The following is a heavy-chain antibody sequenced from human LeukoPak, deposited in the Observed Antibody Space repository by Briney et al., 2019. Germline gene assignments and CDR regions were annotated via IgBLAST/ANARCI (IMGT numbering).Heavy chain of an antibody. Sequence: GGSLRLSCAASGFTFSSYGMHWVRQAPGKGLEWVAFIRYDGSNKYYADSVKGRFTISRDNSKNTLFLQMNSLRTEDTAVYYCAKGAGSSWYSDYWGQGTLVTVSS. CDR2: IRYDGSNK. CDR3: AKGAGSSWYSDY. V-gene: IGHV3-30*02. D-gene: IGHD6-13*01. CDR1: GFTFSSYG. J-gene: IGHJ4*02.